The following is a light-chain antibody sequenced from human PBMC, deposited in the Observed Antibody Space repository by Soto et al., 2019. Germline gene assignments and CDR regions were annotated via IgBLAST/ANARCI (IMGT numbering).Light chain of an antibody. J-gene: IGLJ1*01. CDR1: SSDVGVYKY. CDR2: EVS. CDR3: SSPTTSGTLDV. V-gene: IGLV2-14*01. Sequence: QAVLTQPASVSGSPGQSITISCTGTSSDVGVYKYVSWYQQHPGKAPKLIIYEVSNRPSGVSDRFSGSKSDNTASLTISGLQTEDEADYYCSSPTTSGTLDVFGTGTKLTVL.